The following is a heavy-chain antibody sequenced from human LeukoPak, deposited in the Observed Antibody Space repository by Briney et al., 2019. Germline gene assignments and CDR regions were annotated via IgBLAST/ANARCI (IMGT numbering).Heavy chain of an antibody. Sequence: PGGSLRLSCAASGFTFSSYAMSWVRQAPGKGLEWVSCFSGSGGTTYYADSVKGRFTISRDNSKNTLYLQMNSLRAEDTAVFYCAKGRGSYPYYFDYWGQGTLVTVSS. D-gene: IGHD1-26*01. V-gene: IGHV3-23*01. J-gene: IGHJ4*02. CDR3: AKGRGSYPYYFDY. CDR2: FSGSGGTT. CDR1: GFTFSSYA.